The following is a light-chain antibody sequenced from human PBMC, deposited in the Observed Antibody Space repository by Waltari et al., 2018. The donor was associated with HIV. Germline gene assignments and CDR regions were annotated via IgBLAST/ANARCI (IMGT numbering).Light chain of an antibody. J-gene: IGKJ5*01. CDR1: QSVSSK. CDR3: QQYYKWPLT. Sequence: IVMLQSPATLSASPGARATLSCRATQSVSSKLAWYQQNPGQAPRLLIYGASTRSTGIPGRFSGSESGTEFIRTISSLQSEDCAVYYCQQYYKWPLTFGQGTRLEIK. V-gene: IGKV3D-15*01. CDR2: GAS.